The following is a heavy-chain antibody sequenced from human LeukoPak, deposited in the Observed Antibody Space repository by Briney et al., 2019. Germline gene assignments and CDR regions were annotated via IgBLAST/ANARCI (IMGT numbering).Heavy chain of an antibody. Sequence: ASVKVSCKASGGTFSSYAISWVRQAPGQGLEWMGRIIPIFGIANYAQKFQGRVTITADKSTSTAYMELSGLRSEDTAVYYCARAHSSSSLDWFDPWGQGTLVTVSS. CDR3: ARAHSSSSLDWFDP. J-gene: IGHJ5*02. CDR1: GGTFSSYA. V-gene: IGHV1-69*04. CDR2: IIPIFGIA. D-gene: IGHD6-6*01.